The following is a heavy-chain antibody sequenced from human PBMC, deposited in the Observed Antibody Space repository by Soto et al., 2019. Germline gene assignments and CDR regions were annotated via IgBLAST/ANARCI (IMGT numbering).Heavy chain of an antibody. Sequence: QVQLVQSGAEVKNPGASVKVSCKASGYSFTRYGIGWARQAPGQGLEWKGWINAYNGNTNYAQNLQGRLTLTTDTSTTTAYMELRSLRSNDTAIYYCAMVDVYVTPSPQDVWGQGTTVTVSS. CDR2: INAYNGNT. CDR3: AMVDVYVTPSPQDV. J-gene: IGHJ6*02. D-gene: IGHD3-16*01. CDR1: GYSFTRYG. V-gene: IGHV1-18*01.